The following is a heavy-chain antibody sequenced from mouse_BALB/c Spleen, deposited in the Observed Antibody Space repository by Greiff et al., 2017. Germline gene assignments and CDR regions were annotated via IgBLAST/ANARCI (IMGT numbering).Heavy chain of an antibody. V-gene: IGHV1-69*02. D-gene: IGHD1-1*01. CDR1: GYTFTSYW. CDR3: TRWNYGSRYYFDY. CDR2: IDPSDSYT. Sequence: QVQLQQPGAELVKPGASVKLSCKASGYTFTSYWMHWVKQRPGQGLEWIGEIDPSDSYTNYNQKFKDKATLTVDKSSSTAYMQLSSPTSEDSAVYYCTRWNYGSRYYFDYWGQGTTLTVSS. J-gene: IGHJ2*01.